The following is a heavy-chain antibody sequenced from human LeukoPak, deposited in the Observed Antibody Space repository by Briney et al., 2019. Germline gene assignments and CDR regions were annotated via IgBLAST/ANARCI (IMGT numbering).Heavy chain of an antibody. D-gene: IGHD3-16*02. J-gene: IGHJ4*02. V-gene: IGHV4-34*01. Sequence: SETLSLTCAVYGGSFSGYYWSWIRQPPGKGLEWIGEINHSGSTNYNPSLKSRVTISVDTSKNQFSLKLSSVTAADTAVYYCARGHYDYVWGRYRSPFDYWGQGTLVTVSS. CDR3: ARGHYDYVWGRYRSPFDY. CDR1: GGSFSGYY. CDR2: INHSGST.